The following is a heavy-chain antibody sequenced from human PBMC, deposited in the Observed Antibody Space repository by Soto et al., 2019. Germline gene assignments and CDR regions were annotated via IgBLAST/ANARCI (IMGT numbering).Heavy chain of an antibody. V-gene: IGHV3-23*01. Sequence: EVQLLESGGGLVQPGGSLRLSCAASGFTFSSYAMSWVRQAPGKGLEWVSAISGSGGSTYYADSVKGRFTISRDNSKNTLYLKMNSLRAEDTAVYYCAKDGGYSYGYSPRYYYGMDVWGQGTTVTVSS. CDR2: ISGSGGST. CDR3: AKDGGYSYGYSPRYYYGMDV. J-gene: IGHJ6*02. D-gene: IGHD5-18*01. CDR1: GFTFSSYA.